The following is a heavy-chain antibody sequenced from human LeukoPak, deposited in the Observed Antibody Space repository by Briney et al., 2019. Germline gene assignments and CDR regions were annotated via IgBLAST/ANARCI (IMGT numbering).Heavy chain of an antibody. J-gene: IGHJ4*02. D-gene: IGHD3-10*01. V-gene: IGHV3-49*03. CDR3: TRDADMVRGVQPFDY. CDR2: IRSKAYGGTT. Sequence: GGSLRLSCTASGFTFGDYAMSWFRQAPGKGLEWVGFIRSKAYGGTTEYAASVKGRFTISRDDSKSIAYLQMNSLKTEDTAVYYCTRDADMVRGVQPFDYWGQGTLVTVPS. CDR1: GFTFGDYA.